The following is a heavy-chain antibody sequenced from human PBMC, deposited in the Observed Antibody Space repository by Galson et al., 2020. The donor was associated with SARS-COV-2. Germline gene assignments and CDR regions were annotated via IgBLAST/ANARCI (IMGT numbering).Heavy chain of an antibody. CDR3: ATEGYSSGPDAFDI. CDR1: GFTFSSYA. CDR2: ISYDGSNK. D-gene: IGHD6-19*01. V-gene: IGHV3-30*04. J-gene: IGHJ3*02. Sequence: GESLKISCAASGFTFSSYAMHWVHQAPGKGLEWVAVISYDGSNKYYADSVKGRFTISRDNSKNTLYLQMNSLRAEDTAVYYCATEGYSSGPDAFDIWGQGTMSPSLQ.